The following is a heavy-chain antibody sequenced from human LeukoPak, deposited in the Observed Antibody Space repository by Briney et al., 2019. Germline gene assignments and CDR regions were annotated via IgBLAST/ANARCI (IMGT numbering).Heavy chain of an antibody. D-gene: IGHD3-22*01. V-gene: IGHV3-23*01. CDR2: ISGSGDNT. CDR1: GFTFNYAW. CDR3: AKGSYYDSSGSFYFDY. Sequence: GGSLRLSCAASGFTFNYAWLSWIRQAPGKGLEWVSGISGSGDNTYYADSVKGRFTISRDNSKNTLYVQVNSLGTEDTAAYYCAKGSYYDSSGSFYFDYWGQGTLVTVSS. J-gene: IGHJ4*02.